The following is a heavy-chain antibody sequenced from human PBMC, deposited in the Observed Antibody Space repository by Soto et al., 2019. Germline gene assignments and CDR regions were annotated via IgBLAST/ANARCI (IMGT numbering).Heavy chain of an antibody. V-gene: IGHV4-39*01. J-gene: IGHJ5*02. CDR3: ARRYYDILTGYLNCSAP. CDR1: GGSISSSSYY. CDR2: IYYSGST. D-gene: IGHD3-9*01. Sequence: SETLSLTCTVSGGSISSSSYYWGWIRQPPGKGLEWIGSIYYSGSTYYNPSLKSRVTISVDTSKNQFSLKLSSVTAADTAVYYCARRYYDILTGYLNCSAPWGQGTLVTVSS.